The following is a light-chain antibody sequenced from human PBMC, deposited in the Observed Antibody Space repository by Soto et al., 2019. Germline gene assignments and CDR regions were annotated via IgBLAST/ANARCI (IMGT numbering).Light chain of an antibody. Sequence: DIQMTQSPSTLSASVGDRVTITCRASQSISIYLNWYQQKPGKAPKVLIYTASSLQSGVPSRFSGIGSGTDFTLTISSLQPEDFATYHCQQSYSTPINFGQGTRLEIK. CDR3: QQSYSTPIN. J-gene: IGKJ5*01. CDR1: QSISIY. V-gene: IGKV1-39*01. CDR2: TAS.